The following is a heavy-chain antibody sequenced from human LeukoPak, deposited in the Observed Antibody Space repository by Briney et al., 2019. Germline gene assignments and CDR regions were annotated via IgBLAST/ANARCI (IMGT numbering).Heavy chain of an antibody. CDR1: GYTFTGYY. J-gene: IGHJ6*03. CDR3: ATAGTGFGELTYYYYYMDV. D-gene: IGHD3-10*01. CDR2: INPNSGGT. V-gene: IGHV1-2*02. Sequence: AASVKVSCKASGYTFTGYYMHWVRQAPGQGLEWMGWINPNSGGTNYAQKFQGRVTMTRDTSISTAYMELSRLRSDDTAVYYCATAGTGFGELTYYYYYMDVWGKGTTVTVSS.